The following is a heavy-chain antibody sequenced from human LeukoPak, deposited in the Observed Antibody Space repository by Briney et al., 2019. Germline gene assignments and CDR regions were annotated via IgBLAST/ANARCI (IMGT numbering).Heavy chain of an antibody. CDR3: ARDSSSVVDYYYDSSGDRNYFDY. Sequence: SVKVSCKASGGTFRSYAISWVRQAPGQGLEWMGGIIPIFGTSNYAQKFQGRVTITTDESTSTAYMELSSLRSEDTAVYYCARDSSSVVDYYYDSSGDRNYFDYWGQGTLVTVSS. CDR2: IIPIFGTS. J-gene: IGHJ4*02. D-gene: IGHD3-22*01. CDR1: GGTFRSYA. V-gene: IGHV1-69*05.